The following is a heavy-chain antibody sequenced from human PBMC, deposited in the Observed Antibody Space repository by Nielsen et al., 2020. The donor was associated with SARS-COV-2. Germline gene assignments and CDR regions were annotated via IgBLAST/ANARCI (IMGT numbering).Heavy chain of an antibody. J-gene: IGHJ6*02. CDR1: GYTFTSYG. V-gene: IGHV1-18*01. CDR3: ARDRHIVVVPAAPELNYYYYGMDV. D-gene: IGHD2-2*01. Sequence: ASVKVSCKASGYTFTSYGISWVRQAPGQGLEWMGWISAYNGNTNYAQKLQGRVTMTTDTSTSTACMELRSLRSDDTAVYYCARDRHIVVVPAAPELNYYYYGMDVWGQGTTVTVSS. CDR2: ISAYNGNT.